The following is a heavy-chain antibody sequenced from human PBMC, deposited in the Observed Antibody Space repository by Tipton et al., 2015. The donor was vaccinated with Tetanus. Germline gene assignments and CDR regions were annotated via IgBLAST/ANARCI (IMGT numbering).Heavy chain of an antibody. CDR3: ARDVSVNFWSGYYTGAYYYYGMDA. Sequence: SLRLSCAASGFTFSSYSMNWVRQAPGKGLEWVSSISSSSSYIYYADSVKGRFTISRDNAKNSLYLQMNSLRAEDTAVYYCARDVSVNFWSGYYTGAYYYYGMDAWGQGTTVTVSS. D-gene: IGHD3-3*01. CDR2: ISSSSSYI. CDR1: GFTFSSYS. J-gene: IGHJ6*02. V-gene: IGHV3-21*01.